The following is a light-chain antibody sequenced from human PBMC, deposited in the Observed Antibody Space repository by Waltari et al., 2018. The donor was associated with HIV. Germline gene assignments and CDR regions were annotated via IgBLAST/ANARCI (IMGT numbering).Light chain of an antibody. CDR2: LGS. V-gene: IGKV2-28*01. CDR1: QSLLHSNGYYY. Sequence: DIVMTQSPLSLPVTPGEPASISCRSSQSLLHSNGYYYLDWYLQKPGQSSQLLIYLGSNRASGVPDRFSGSGSGTDFTLKISRVEAEDVGVYYCMQALQTWTFGQGTKVEIK. CDR3: MQALQTWT. J-gene: IGKJ1*01.